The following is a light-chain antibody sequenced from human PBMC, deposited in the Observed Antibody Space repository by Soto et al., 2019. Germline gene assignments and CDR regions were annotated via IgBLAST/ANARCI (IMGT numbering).Light chain of an antibody. CDR2: TAS. V-gene: IGKV1-12*01. J-gene: IGKJ5*01. Sequence: DIQMTQSPSSVSASVGDRVTITCRASQDISTWLAWYQQKPGKAPNLLIFTASSLQSGVPSRFSGSGSGTDFTLTISSLQPEDFATYYCQQANSFPLPFGQGTPLEMK. CDR3: QQANSFPLP. CDR1: QDISTW.